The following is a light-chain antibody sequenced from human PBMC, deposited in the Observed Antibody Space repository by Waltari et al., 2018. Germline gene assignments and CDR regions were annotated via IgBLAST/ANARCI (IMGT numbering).Light chain of an antibody. CDR1: QSIRSY. V-gene: IGKV1-39*01. CDR2: DAS. CDR3: QQSYSTPLT. Sequence: DIQMTQSPSSLSASVGDRVTITCRASQSIRSYLNWYQQKPGKAPKLLIYDASNLQSGVPSRFSGSGSGTEFTLTISRLQAEDFATYFCQQSYSTPLTFGGGAKVEIK. J-gene: IGKJ4*01.